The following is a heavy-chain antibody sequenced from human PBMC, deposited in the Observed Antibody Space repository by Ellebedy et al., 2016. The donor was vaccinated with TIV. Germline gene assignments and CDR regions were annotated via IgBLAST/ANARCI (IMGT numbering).Heavy chain of an antibody. CDR3: ARGGPGLGVGGAFDI. D-gene: IGHD3-3*01. J-gene: IGHJ3*02. CDR1: GFTFSSYG. Sequence: GESLKISCAASGFTFSSYGMHWVRQAPGKGLEWVAVIWYDGSNQYYADSVKGRFTISRDNSKNTLYLQMNSLRAEDTAVYYCARGGPGLGVGGAFDIWGQGTMVTVSS. CDR2: IWYDGSNQ. V-gene: IGHV3-33*08.